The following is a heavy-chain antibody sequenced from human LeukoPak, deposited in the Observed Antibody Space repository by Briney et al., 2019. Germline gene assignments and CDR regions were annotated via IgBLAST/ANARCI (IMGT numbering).Heavy chain of an antibody. D-gene: IGHD3-16*02. J-gene: IGHJ4*02. V-gene: IGHV4-34*01. CDR3: ARVFDDDYVWGSYRLDY. CDR1: GGSFSGYY. Sequence: SETLSLTCAVYGGSFSGYYWSWIRQPPGKGLEWIGEINHSGSTNYNPSLKSRVTISVDTSKNQFSLKLSSVTAADTAVYYCARVFDDDYVWGSYRLDYWGQGTLVTVSS. CDR2: INHSGST.